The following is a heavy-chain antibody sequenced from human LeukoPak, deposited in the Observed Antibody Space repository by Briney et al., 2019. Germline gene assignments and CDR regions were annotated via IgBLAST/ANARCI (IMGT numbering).Heavy chain of an antibody. V-gene: IGHV1-46*01. Sequence: GASVKVSCKASGYTFTSYYMHWVRQAPGQGLEWMGIINPSGGSTSYAQKFQGRVTITADESTSTAYMELSSLRSEDTAVYYCARSNLESGYIYYWGQGTLVTVSS. CDR2: INPSGGST. J-gene: IGHJ4*02. CDR1: GYTFTSYY. D-gene: IGHD3-3*01. CDR3: ARSNLESGYIYY.